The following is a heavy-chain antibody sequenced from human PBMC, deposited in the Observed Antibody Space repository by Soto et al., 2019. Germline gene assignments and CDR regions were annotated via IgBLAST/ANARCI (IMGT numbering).Heavy chain of an antibody. CDR2: VNWNGANT. Sequence: EVQLVESGGTVVRPGGSLRLSCAASGFTFDDYGMTWVRQAPGKGLEWVSGVNWNGANTRYADSVRGRFTISRDNAKNSLYLQMNGLRAEDTAFYYCARDFEVGTYDYWGQGTLVTVPS. J-gene: IGHJ4*02. CDR1: GFTFDDYG. D-gene: IGHD1-26*01. V-gene: IGHV3-20*04. CDR3: ARDFEVGTYDY.